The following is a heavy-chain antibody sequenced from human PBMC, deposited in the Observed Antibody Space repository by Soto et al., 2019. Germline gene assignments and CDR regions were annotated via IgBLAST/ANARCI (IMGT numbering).Heavy chain of an antibody. V-gene: IGHV3-11*01. CDR2: ISSSGSTI. CDR3: ARANDFWSGYSSYGMDV. J-gene: IGHJ6*02. Sequence: LRLSCAASGFTFSDYYMSWIRQAPGKGLEWVSYISSSGSTIYYADSVKGRFTISSDNAKNSLYLQMNSLRAEDTAVYYCARANDFWSGYSSYGMDVWGQGTTVTVSS. CDR1: GFTFSDYY. D-gene: IGHD3-3*01.